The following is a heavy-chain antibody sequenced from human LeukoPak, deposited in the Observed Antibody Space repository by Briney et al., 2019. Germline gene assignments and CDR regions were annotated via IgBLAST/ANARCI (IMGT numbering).Heavy chain of an antibody. CDR1: GGCISSGDYY. V-gene: IGHV4-30-4*01. CDR3: ARAAYYYGSGSYYNGLDY. J-gene: IGHJ4*02. D-gene: IGHD3-10*01. Sequence: PSQTLSLTCTVSGGCISSGDYYWSWIRQPPGKGLEWIGYLYYSGSTYYNPSLKSRVTISVDTSKNQFSLKLSSVTAADTAVYYCARAAYYYGSGSYYNGLDYWGQGTLVTVSS. CDR2: LYYSGST.